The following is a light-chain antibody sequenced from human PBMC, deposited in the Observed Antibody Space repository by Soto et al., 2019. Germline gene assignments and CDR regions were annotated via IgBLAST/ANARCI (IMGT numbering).Light chain of an antibody. V-gene: IGKV3-11*01. J-gene: IGKJ4*01. CDR1: QSVGTY. CDR2: DAS. CDR3: QQRSNWPF. Sequence: EIVLTQSPATLSLSPGERATLSCRASQSVGTYLAWSQQKPGQAPRLLIYDASNRATGIPTRFSGSGSGTDFTLTISSLEPEDFAVYYCQQRSNWPFFGGGTKVDIK.